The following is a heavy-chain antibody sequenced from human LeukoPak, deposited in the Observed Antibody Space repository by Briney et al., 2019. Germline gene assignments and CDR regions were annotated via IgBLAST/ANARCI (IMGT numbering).Heavy chain of an antibody. CDR3: ARGLYCSGGSCYSGSFDI. Sequence: ASVKVSCKASGGSFSSYAISWVRQAPGQGLEWMGGIIPIFGTANYAQKFQGRVTITADKSTSTANMELSSLRSEDTAVYYCARGLYCSGGSCYSGSFDIWGQGTMVTVSS. J-gene: IGHJ3*02. D-gene: IGHD2-15*01. CDR2: IIPIFGTA. CDR1: GGSFSSYA. V-gene: IGHV1-69*06.